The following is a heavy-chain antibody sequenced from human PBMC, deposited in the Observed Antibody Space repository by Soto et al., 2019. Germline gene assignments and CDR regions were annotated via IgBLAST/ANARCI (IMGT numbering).Heavy chain of an antibody. V-gene: IGHV4-30-2*01. Sequence: TLSLTCAVSGGSSSSGGYSCNWIRQPPGKGLEWIGYIYHSGSTYYNPSLKSRVTISVDRSKNQFSLKLSSVTAADTAVYYCARGMTTVTTFDYWGQGTLVTVSS. CDR3: ARGMTTVTTFDY. D-gene: IGHD4-17*01. J-gene: IGHJ4*02. CDR2: IYHSGST. CDR1: GGSSSSGGYS.